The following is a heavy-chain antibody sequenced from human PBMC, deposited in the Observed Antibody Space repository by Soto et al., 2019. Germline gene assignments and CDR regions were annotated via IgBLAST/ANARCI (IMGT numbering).Heavy chain of an antibody. V-gene: IGHV1-69*12. J-gene: IGHJ4*02. CDR3: ARGVYCGCDSYSPNDF. D-gene: IGHD2-21*02. CDR2: IIPIFGTA. CDR1: GGTFSSYA. Sequence: QVQLVQSGAEVKKPGSSVKVSCKASGGTFSSYAISWVRQAPGQGLEWMGGIIPIFGTANYAQKFQGRVTMTADESTSTAYMELSSLRSEVTAVYYCARGVYCGCDSYSPNDFWGQGTLVTVSS.